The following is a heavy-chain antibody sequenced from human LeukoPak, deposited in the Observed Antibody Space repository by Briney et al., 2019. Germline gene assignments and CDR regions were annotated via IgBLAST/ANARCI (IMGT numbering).Heavy chain of an antibody. CDR1: GFTFSSYA. CDR2: ITDTGGNT. Sequence: GGSLRLPCAASGFTFSSYAMSWVRQAPGKGLEWVSTITDTGGNTYYAASVKGRFTISRDNSKNTLFLQINSLRAEDTALYYCAKDGSYGSGDMGVWGKGTTVTVSS. CDR3: AKDGSYGSGDMGV. J-gene: IGHJ6*03. V-gene: IGHV3-23*01. D-gene: IGHD5-18*01.